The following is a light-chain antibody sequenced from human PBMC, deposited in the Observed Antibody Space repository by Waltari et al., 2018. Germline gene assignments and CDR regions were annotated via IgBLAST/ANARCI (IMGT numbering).Light chain of an antibody. Sequence: QSVLTQPPSESGTPGQRVTISCSGSSSNIGSNVVNWYQQVPGTTPKLLIYRNDQRPSGVPDRSAASKSGTSASLAISGLQSEDEAHYYCAAWDDSLNGHWVFGGGTKLTVL. J-gene: IGLJ2*01. V-gene: IGLV1-44*01. CDR3: AAWDDSLNGHWV. CDR1: SSNIGSNV. CDR2: RND.